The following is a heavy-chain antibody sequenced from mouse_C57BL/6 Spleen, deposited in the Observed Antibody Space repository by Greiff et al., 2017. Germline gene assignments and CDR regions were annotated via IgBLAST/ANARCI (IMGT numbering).Heavy chain of an antibody. V-gene: IGHV1-81*01. D-gene: IGHD1-1*01. J-gene: IGHJ3*01. CDR2: IYPRSGNT. CDR3: ARSRDYYGSNDEASWFAY. CDR1: GYTFTSYG. Sequence: VKLQESGAELARPGASVKLSCKASGYTFTSYGISWVKQRTGQGLEWIGEIYPRSGNTYYNEKFKGKATLTADKSSSTAYMELRSLTSEDSAVYFCARSRDYYGSNDEASWFAYWGQGTLVTVSA.